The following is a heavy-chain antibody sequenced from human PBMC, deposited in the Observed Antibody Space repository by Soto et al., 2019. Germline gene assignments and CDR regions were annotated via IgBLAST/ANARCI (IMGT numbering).Heavy chain of an antibody. CDR2: IYYSGST. J-gene: IGHJ4*02. Sequence: PSETLSLTCTFSCGSIISGDYYWSWIRQPPGKGLEWIGYIYYSGSTYYNPSLKSRVTISVDTSKNQFSLKLSSVTAADTAVYYCARSGSSRTIPAFDYWGQGALVTVSS. CDR3: ARSGSSRTIPAFDY. V-gene: IGHV4-30-4*01. CDR1: CGSIISGDYY. D-gene: IGHD1-26*01.